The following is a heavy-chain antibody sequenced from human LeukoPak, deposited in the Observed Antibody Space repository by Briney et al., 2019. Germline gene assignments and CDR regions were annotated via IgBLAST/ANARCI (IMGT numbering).Heavy chain of an antibody. CDR1: GYTFTGYY. D-gene: IGHD3-22*01. J-gene: IGHJ3*02. CDR2: INPNSGGT. Sequence: GASVKVSCKASGYTFTGYYMHWVRQAPGQGLEWMGWINPNSGGTNYAQKFQGRVTMTRDTSISTAYMELSRLRSDDTAVYYCARIYYDSSGSHDAFDIWGQGTMVTVSS. CDR3: ARIYYDSSGSHDAFDI. V-gene: IGHV1-2*02.